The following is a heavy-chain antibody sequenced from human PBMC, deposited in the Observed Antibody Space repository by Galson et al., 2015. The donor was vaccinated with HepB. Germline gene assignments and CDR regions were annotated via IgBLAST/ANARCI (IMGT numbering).Heavy chain of an antibody. CDR3: ARDSLQDGYYDSSGYPRWFDY. J-gene: IGHJ4*02. Sequence: SVKVSCKASGYTFTSYYMHWVRQAPGQGLEWMGIINPSGGSTSYAQKFQGRVTMTRDTSTSTVYMELSSLRSEDTAVYYCARDSLQDGYYDSSGYPRWFDYWGQGTLVTVSS. D-gene: IGHD3-22*01. CDR2: INPSGGST. V-gene: IGHV1-46*01. CDR1: GYTFTSYY.